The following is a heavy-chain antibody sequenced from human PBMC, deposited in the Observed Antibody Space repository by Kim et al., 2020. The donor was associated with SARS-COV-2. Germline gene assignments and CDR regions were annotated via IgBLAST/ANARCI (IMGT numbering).Heavy chain of an antibody. CDR2: ITGSGGNT. J-gene: IGHJ4*02. D-gene: IGHD3-10*01. Sequence: GGSLRLSCTASGFSFSSYAMTWVRQAPGKGLEWVSSITGSGGNTYYADSARGRFTISRDNPKNTLYLQMNSLRDEDTAVYYCAKYASGTYYNVWGQGTLV. CDR3: AKYASGTYYNV. CDR1: GFSFSSYA. V-gene: IGHV3-23*01.